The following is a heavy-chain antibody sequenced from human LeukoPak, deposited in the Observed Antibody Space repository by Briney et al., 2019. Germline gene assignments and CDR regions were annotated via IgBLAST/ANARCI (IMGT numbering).Heavy chain of an antibody. V-gene: IGHV3-66*01. CDR3: AREGYDSSAALYYFDY. J-gene: IGHJ4*02. CDR1: GFTVSSNY. CDR2: IYSGGST. D-gene: IGHD3-22*01. Sequence: GGSLRLSCAASGFTVSSNYMSWVRQAPGKGLEWVSVIYSGGSTYYADSVKGRFTISRDNSKNTLYLQMNSLRAEDTAVYYCAREGYDSSAALYYFDYWDQGTLVTVSS.